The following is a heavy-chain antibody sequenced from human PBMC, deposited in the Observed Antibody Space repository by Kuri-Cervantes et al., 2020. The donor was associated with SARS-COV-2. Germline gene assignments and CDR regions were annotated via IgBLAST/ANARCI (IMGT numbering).Heavy chain of an antibody. J-gene: IGHJ4*02. Sequence: GESLKISCAVSGFTFDSYAMTWVRQAPGKGLVWVSRINSDGSSTSYADSVKGRFTISRDNAKNTLYLQMNSLRAEDTAVYYCARVGCFRSTSCHFDYWGQGTLVTVSS. CDR2: INSDGSST. V-gene: IGHV3-74*01. CDR3: ARVGCFRSTSCHFDY. CDR1: GFTFDSYA. D-gene: IGHD2-2*01.